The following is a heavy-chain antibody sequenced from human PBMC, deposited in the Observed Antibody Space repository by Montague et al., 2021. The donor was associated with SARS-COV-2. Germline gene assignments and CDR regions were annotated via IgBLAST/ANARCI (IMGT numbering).Heavy chain of an antibody. J-gene: IGHJ6*02. D-gene: IGHD3-9*01. Sequence: SETLSLTCTVSGGSISSSSYYWGWLRQPPGKGLEWIGSIYYSGSTYYNPSLKSRVTISVDTSKNQFSLKLSSVTAAATAVYYCARHDDILTTYYYYYGMDVWGQGTTVTVSS. CDR3: ARHDDILTTYYYYYGMDV. CDR1: GGSISSSSYY. V-gene: IGHV4-39*01. CDR2: IYYSGST.